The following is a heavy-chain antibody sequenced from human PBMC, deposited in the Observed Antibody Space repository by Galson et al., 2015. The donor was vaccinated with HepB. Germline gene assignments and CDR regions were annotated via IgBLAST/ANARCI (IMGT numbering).Heavy chain of an antibody. V-gene: IGHV4-39*07. J-gene: IGHJ4*02. D-gene: IGHD3-22*01. CDR1: GGSISSSSYY. CDR3: AREAPNYYDSAFSDY. CDR2: IFYIGST. Sequence: ETLSLTCTVSGGSISSSSYYWGWIRQPPGKGLEWIGSIFYIGSTYYNPSLKSRVTISVDTSKNQFSLRLSSVTAADTAVYYCAREAPNYYDSAFSDYWGQGTLVTVSS.